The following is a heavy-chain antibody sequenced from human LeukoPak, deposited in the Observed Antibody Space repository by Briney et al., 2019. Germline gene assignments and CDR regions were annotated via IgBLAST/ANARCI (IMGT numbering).Heavy chain of an antibody. CDR1: GFAFSVYA. V-gene: IGHV3-23*01. CDR2: INANSGTT. CDR3: AKPISGGLAVTADWFHP. D-gene: IGHD6-19*01. J-gene: IGHJ5*01. Sequence: GSLRLSCTASGFAFSVYAMSWLRQPPGKGLEWISTINANSGTTSYAASVRGRFTISRDNSKNTLYLQLNTLRADDTATYYCAKPISGGLAVTADWFHPWGQGTLVVVSS.